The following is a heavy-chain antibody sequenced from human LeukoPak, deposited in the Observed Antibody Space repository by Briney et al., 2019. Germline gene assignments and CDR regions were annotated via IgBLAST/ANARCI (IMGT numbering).Heavy chain of an antibody. CDR3: ARLGVVVPAAIGWYFDL. Sequence: ASVKVSCKASGYTFTGYYMHWVRQAPGQGLEWMGWINPNSGGTNYAQKFQGRVTMTRDTSISTAYMELSRLRSDDTAVYYCARLGVVVPAAIGWYFDLWGRGTLVTVSS. D-gene: IGHD2-2*02. J-gene: IGHJ2*01. CDR2: INPNSGGT. CDR1: GYTFTGYY. V-gene: IGHV1-2*02.